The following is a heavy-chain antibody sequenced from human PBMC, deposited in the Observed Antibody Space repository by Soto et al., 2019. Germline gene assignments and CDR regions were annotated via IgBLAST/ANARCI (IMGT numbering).Heavy chain of an antibody. J-gene: IGHJ4*02. CDR3: ARDSDPRMGRAGLTDDFDY. V-gene: IGHV3-30*04. Sequence: ESGGGVGQPGKSLTLSCAASGFTFTQFAMHWVRQAPGQGLEWVAVISYDGKTEYYSESVEGRFTISRDDSKETLYLQINSLKTDDTAIYYCARDSDPRMGRAGLTDDFDYWGQGTLVTVSS. CDR1: GFTFTQFA. D-gene: IGHD3-10*01. CDR2: ISYDGKTE.